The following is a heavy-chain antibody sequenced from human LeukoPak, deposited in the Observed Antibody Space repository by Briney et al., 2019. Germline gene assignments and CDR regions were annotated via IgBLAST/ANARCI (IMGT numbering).Heavy chain of an antibody. D-gene: IGHD1-1*01. CDR3: ARLPIQLDAFDI. J-gene: IGHJ3*02. Sequence: TSSETLSLTCAVSGGSISNNNWWGWVRQPPGKGLEWIGEINHSGSTNYNSSLESRLTISVDKSKNQFSLRLSSVTAEDTAVYYCARLPIQLDAFDIWGQGTMVTVSS. CDR1: GGSISNNNW. CDR2: INHSGST. V-gene: IGHV4-4*02.